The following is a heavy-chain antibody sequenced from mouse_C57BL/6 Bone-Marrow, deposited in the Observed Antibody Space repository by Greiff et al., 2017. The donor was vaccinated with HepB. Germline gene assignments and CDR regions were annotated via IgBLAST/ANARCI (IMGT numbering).Heavy chain of an antibody. CDR3: ERQEGSWDLYYAMDC. J-gene: IGHJ4*01. Sequence: EVMLVEPGGDLVMPGGSLKLSCAASGFTFSSYGMSWVSQTPDKRLEWVATISSGGSYTYYQDSVKGRFTISRDNAKNTQYLQLSSLKSEDTAMDYCERQEGSWDLYYAMDCWVQGTSVTVSS. CDR2: ISSGGSYT. D-gene: IGHD4-1*01. V-gene: IGHV5-6*01. CDR1: GFTFSSYG.